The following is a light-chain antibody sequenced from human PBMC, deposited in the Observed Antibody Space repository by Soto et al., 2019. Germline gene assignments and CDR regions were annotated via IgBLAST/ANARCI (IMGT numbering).Light chain of an antibody. J-gene: IGKJ1*01. CDR1: QSISSW. CDR3: QHSNSYSRA. CDR2: KAS. V-gene: IGKV1-5*03. Sequence: DIQMTQSPSTLSASVGDRVTITCRASQSISSWLAWYQQKPGKAPKLLSYKASTLESGVPLRFSGSGSGTEFTLTISSLQHDDFATYYCQHSNSYSRAVGQGTKVEVK.